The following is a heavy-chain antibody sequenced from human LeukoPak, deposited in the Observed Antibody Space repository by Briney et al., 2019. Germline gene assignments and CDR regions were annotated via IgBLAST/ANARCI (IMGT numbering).Heavy chain of an antibody. CDR1: GFTFNSYW. CDR2: IKQDRSEK. CDR3: ARDQPLYYDSSGYYFD. D-gene: IGHD3-22*01. J-gene: IGHJ4*02. V-gene: IGHV3-7*01. Sequence: PGGSLRLSCAASGFTFNSYWMSWVRQAPGKGLEWVANIKQDRSEKYYVDSVKGRFTISRDNAKSSLYLQMNSLRAEDTAVYYCARDQPLYYDSSGYYFDWGQGTLVTVSS.